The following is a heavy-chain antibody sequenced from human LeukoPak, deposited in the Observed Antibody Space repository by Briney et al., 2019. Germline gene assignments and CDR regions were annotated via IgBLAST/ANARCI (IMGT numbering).Heavy chain of an antibody. Sequence: GGSLRLSXAASGFTVSSNYMSWVGQAPGKGLEWVSVIYSGGSTYYADSVKGRFIISRDNSKNTLYLQMNSLRAEDTAVYYCAQDLGTWAGVQFDYWGQGTLVTVSS. V-gene: IGHV3-53*01. D-gene: IGHD3/OR15-3a*01. CDR2: IYSGGST. CDR1: GFTVSSNY. CDR3: AQDLGTWAGVQFDY. J-gene: IGHJ4*02.